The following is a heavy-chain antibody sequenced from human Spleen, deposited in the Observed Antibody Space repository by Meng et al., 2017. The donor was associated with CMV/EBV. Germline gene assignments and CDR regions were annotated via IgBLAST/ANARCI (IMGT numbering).Heavy chain of an antibody. CDR3: AKDRGYCSSTSCYTGYYFDY. CDR2: IYSGGSST. Sequence: WVGQAPGEGLEWVSVIYSGGSSTYYADSVKGRFTISRDNSKNTLYLQMNSLRAEDTAVYYCAKDRGYCSSTSCYTGYYFDYWGQGTLVTVSS. D-gene: IGHD2-2*02. J-gene: IGHJ4*02. V-gene: IGHV3-23*03.